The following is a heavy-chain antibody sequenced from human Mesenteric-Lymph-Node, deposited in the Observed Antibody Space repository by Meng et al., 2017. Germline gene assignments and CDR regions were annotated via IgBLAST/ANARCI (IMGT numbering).Heavy chain of an antibody. D-gene: IGHD3-22*01. J-gene: IGHJ4*02. CDR1: GGTFSSYA. CDR2: IIPIFGTA. Sequence: SVKVSCKASGGTFSSYAISWVRQAPGQGLEWMGGIIPIFGTANYAQKFQGRVTITADESTSTAYMELSSLRSDDTAVYYCARDGIRTYYYDSSGSGAGYWGQGTLVTVSS. CDR3: ARDGIRTYYYDSSGSGAGY. V-gene: IGHV1-69*13.